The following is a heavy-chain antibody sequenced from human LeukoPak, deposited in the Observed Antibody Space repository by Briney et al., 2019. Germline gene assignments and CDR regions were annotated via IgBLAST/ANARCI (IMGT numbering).Heavy chain of an antibody. V-gene: IGHV4-39*07. CDR3: ARVFDF. CDR2: IFYTGKT. J-gene: IGHJ4*02. Sequence: SETLSLTCTVSGGSVYTSDYYWGWVRQPPGKGPEWIVYIFYTGKTNYNPSGKSRVSISIDTSKNQFSLKLTSVTAADTAVYYCARVFDFWGQGTLVTVSS. CDR1: GGSVYTSDYY.